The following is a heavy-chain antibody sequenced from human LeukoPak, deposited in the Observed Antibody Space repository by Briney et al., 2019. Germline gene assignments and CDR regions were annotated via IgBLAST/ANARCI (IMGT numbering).Heavy chain of an antibody. CDR3: ARAPYSSSSDPFFDY. D-gene: IGHD6-6*01. CDR2: ISAYNGNT. V-gene: IGHV1-18*01. Sequence: ASVKVSCKASGYTFTSYGISWVRQAPGQGLEWMGWISAYNGNTNYAQKLQGRVTMTTDTSTSTAYMELRSVRSDDTAVYYCARAPYSSSSDPFFDYWGQGTLVTVSS. CDR1: GYTFTSYG. J-gene: IGHJ4*02.